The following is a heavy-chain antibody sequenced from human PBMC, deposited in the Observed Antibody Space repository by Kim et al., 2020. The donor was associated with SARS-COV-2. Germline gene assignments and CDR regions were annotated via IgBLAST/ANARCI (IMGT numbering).Heavy chain of an antibody. CDR2: ISWNSGSI. D-gene: IGHD6-13*01. CDR3: AKDITDGGFAAAGTGLYGMDV. Sequence: GGSLRLSCAASGFTFDDYAMHWVRQAPGKGLEWVSGISWNSGSIGYADSVKGRFTISRDNAKNSLYLQMNSLRAEDTALYYCAKDITDGGFAAAGTGLYGMDVWGQGTTVTVSS. V-gene: IGHV3-9*01. J-gene: IGHJ6*02. CDR1: GFTFDDYA.